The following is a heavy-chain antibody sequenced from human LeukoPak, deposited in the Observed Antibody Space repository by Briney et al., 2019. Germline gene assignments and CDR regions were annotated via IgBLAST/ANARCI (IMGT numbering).Heavy chain of an antibody. CDR1: GFTFSGSA. J-gene: IGHJ5*02. V-gene: IGHV3-73*01. D-gene: IGHD2-15*01. CDR2: IRSKANRYAT. Sequence: GGSLKLSCAASGFTFSGSAMHWVRQASGRGLEWVGRIRSKANRYATTYAASVKGRSTISRDDSRKTAFLHMNGLKVEDSAVYYCYSTNSSPGGNWFDPWGQGTLVTVSS. CDR3: YSTNSSPGGNWFDP.